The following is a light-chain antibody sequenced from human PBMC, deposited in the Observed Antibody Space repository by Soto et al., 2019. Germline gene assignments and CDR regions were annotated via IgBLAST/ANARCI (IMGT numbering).Light chain of an antibody. J-gene: IGKJ4*01. CDR3: QQLHVYPST. CDR1: QDINSY. CDR2: AGT. Sequence: IQLTQSPSSLSASVGDRVTITCRASQDINSYLAWYQQKPGKAPNLLIYAGTSLQSGVPSRFSGSGSGTEFTLTISSLXXXXXXXYYCQQLHVYPSTFGGGTKVE. V-gene: IGKV1-9*01.